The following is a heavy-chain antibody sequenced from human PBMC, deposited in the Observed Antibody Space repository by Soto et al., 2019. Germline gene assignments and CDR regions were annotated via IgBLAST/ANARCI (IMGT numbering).Heavy chain of an antibody. CDR3: ARDHLGIAAGDFDL. D-gene: IGHD6-19*01. J-gene: IGHJ4*02. CDR1: GFSFDTYN. CDR2: ISSGRPDI. Sequence: EDQLVESGGGLVKPGGSLRLSCAASGFSFDTYNMNWVRQAPGKGLEWVSSISSGRPDIFYADSVRGRFTISRDDAKKSLFLQMNSLRADDTAVYYCARDHLGIAAGDFDLWCQGTLVTVSS. V-gene: IGHV3-21*02.